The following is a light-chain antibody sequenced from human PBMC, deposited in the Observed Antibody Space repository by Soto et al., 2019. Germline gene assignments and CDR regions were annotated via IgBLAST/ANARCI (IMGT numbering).Light chain of an antibody. CDR3: QQNNNWPYT. CDR2: RAS. V-gene: IGKV3-15*01. J-gene: IGKJ2*01. CDR1: HSVSGG. Sequence: EIVMTQSPATLSVSPGERATLSCRASHSVSGGLAWYQQKPGQAPRLLIYRASIRVTGIPARFSGSGSGTEFTLTISSLQSEDFAVCYCQQNNNWPYTFGQGTKLEIK.